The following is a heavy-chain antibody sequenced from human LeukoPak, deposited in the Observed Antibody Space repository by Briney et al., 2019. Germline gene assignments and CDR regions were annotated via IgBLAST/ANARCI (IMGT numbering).Heavy chain of an antibody. Sequence: GESLKISCKASGYSFSNWIAWVRQMAGKGLEWVGVIYPYDSDSRYSQSFEGQVTMSADKSMSVAYLQLSSLKASDTAMYYCARQTATYFDYWGQGTLVTVSS. J-gene: IGHJ4*02. CDR1: GYSFSNW. D-gene: IGHD1-26*01. CDR3: ARQTATYFDY. V-gene: IGHV5-51*01. CDR2: IYPYDSDS.